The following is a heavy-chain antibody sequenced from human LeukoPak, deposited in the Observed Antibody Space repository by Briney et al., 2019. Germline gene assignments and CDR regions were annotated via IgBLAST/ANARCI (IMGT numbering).Heavy chain of an antibody. CDR1: GGTFSSCT. CDR2: IIPILGIA. V-gene: IGHV1-69*02. Sequence: SVKVSCKASGGTFSSCTISWVRQAPGQGLEWMGRIIPILGIANYAQKFQGRVTITADKSTSTAYMELSSLRSEDTAVYYCASNQITIFGVVKGLGAFDIWGQGTMVTVSS. CDR3: ASNQITIFGVVKGLGAFDI. D-gene: IGHD3-3*01. J-gene: IGHJ3*02.